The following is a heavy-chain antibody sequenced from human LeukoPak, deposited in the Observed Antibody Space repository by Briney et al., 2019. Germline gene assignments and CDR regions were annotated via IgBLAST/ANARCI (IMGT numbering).Heavy chain of an antibody. CDR3: ARLGYGGYVLDY. CDR1: GGSISNYY. D-gene: IGHD5-12*01. CDR2: IHYSGSA. Sequence: SETLSLTCTVSGGSISNYYWSWIRQPPGKGLEWIGYIHYSGSANYNPSLKSRVTMSVDTSKNQFSLKLSSVTAADTAVYFCARLGYGGYVLDYWGQGTLVTVSS. J-gene: IGHJ4*02. V-gene: IGHV4-59*08.